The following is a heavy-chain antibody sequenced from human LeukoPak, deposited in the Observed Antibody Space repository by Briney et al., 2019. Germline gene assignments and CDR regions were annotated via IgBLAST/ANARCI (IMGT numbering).Heavy chain of an antibody. CDR2: AYYRSNWYS. J-gene: IGHJ6*02. CDR3: ARGYYGSGRHGMDV. CDR1: GDSVSSNSAT. Sequence: SQTLSLTCAIAGDSVSSNSATWNWIRQSPSRGLEWLGRAYYRSNWYSDYALSVKSRITINPDTSKNQFSLRLDSVTPEDTAMYYCARGYYGSGRHGMDVWGQGTTVTVSS. V-gene: IGHV6-1*01. D-gene: IGHD3-10*01.